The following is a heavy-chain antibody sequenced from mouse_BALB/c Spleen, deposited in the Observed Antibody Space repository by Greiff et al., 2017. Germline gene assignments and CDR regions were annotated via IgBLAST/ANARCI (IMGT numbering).Heavy chain of an antibody. V-gene: IGHV1-26*01. CDR3: AIPEYYFDY. CDR1: GYTFTDYY. CDR2: VNPNNGGT. J-gene: IGHJ2*01. Sequence: VQLQQSGPELVKPGASVKISCKASGYTFTDYYMNWVKQSHGKSLEWIGLVNPNNGGTSYNQKFKGKATLTVDKSSSTAYMELRSLTSEDSAVYYCAIPEYYFDYWGQGTTLTVSS.